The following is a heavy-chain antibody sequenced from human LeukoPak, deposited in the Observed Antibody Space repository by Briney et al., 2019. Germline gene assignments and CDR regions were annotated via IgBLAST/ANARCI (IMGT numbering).Heavy chain of an antibody. D-gene: IGHD2-15*01. CDR1: DFSITMYY. CDR2: IYTSGST. V-gene: IGHV4-4*09. CDR3: ARGGYCNDSSCFGAFDI. Sequence: SETLSLTCTVSDFSITMYYWTWIRQPPGKGLEWIGRIYTSGSTNYNPSLKSRVTISVDTSKNQFSLKLSSVTAANTAVYYCARGGYCNDSSCFGAFDIWGHGTMVTVSS. J-gene: IGHJ3*02.